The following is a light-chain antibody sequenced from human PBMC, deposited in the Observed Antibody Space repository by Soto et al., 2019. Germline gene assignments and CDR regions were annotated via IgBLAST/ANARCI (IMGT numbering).Light chain of an antibody. CDR2: GAS. CDR3: QQYGTLPET. J-gene: IGKJ1*01. Sequence: EIVLTQSPATLSVSAGGTVTLSCRASQSIRTNVAWYQQIPGQAPRLLVYGASTRATGVPARFSGSGSGIEFTLTISRLEPEDFAVYFCQQYGTLPETFGQGTKVEI. V-gene: IGKV3-15*01. CDR1: QSIRTN.